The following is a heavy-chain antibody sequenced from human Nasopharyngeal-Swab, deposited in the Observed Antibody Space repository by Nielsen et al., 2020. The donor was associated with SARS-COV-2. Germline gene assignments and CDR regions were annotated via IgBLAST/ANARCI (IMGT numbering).Heavy chain of an antibody. CDR1: GFTFSDYY. V-gene: IGHV3-11*01. CDR2: ISSSGSTI. D-gene: IGHD4-17*01. J-gene: IGHJ6*02. Sequence: GESLKISCAASGFTFSDYYMSWIRQAPGKGLEWVSYISSSGSTICYADSVKGRFTISRDNAKNSLYLQMNSLRAEDTAVYYCARDGATVTNYYYCMDVWGQGTTVTVSS. CDR3: ARDGATVTNYYYCMDV.